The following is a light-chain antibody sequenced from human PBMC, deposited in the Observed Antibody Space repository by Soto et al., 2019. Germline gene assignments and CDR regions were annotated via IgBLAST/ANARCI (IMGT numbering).Light chain of an antibody. V-gene: IGKV1-5*03. J-gene: IGKJ1*01. CDR3: KQYNSYWT. Sequence: DIQMTQSPSTLSASVGDRVTITCRASQSISSWLAWYQQKPGKAPKLLIYKASSLESGFPSRFSGRGSGTEFTLSISSLQPDHFANYECKQYNSYWTFGQGTKGGSK. CDR1: QSISSW. CDR2: KAS.